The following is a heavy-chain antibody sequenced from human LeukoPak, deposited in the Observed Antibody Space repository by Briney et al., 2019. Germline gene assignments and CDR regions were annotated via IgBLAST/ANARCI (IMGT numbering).Heavy chain of an antibody. D-gene: IGHD2-2*01. V-gene: IGHV3-15*01. Sequence: PGGSLRLSCAASGFTFSNAWMSWVRQAPGKGLEWVGRIKSKTDGGTTDYAAPVKGRFTISRDDSKNTLHLQMNSLKTEDTAVYYCTTDGLVVVPAAPFDYWGQGTLVTVSS. CDR3: TTDGLVVVPAAPFDY. CDR1: GFTFSNAW. CDR2: IKSKTDGGTT. J-gene: IGHJ4*02.